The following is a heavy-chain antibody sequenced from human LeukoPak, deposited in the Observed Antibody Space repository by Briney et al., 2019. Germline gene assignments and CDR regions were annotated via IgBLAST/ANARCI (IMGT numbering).Heavy chain of an antibody. CDR2: IYYSGST. J-gene: IGHJ4*02. D-gene: IGHD6-19*01. Sequence: SETLSLTCTVSSGSSSIYYWSWIRQPPGKGLEWIGYIYYSGSTNYNPSLKSRVTISVDTSKNQFSLKLSSVTAADTAVYYCASGAVAGIFDYWGQGTLVTVSS. CDR1: SGSSSIYY. CDR3: ASGAVAGIFDY. V-gene: IGHV4-59*01.